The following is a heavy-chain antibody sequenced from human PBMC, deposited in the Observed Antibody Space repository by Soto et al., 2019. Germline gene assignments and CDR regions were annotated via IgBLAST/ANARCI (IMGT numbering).Heavy chain of an antibody. CDR1: GFTFSSYA. CDR2: ISDSGGSP. J-gene: IGHJ5*02. D-gene: IGHD2-8*02. Sequence: VQLLESGGGLVQPGGSLRLSCAASGFTFSSYAMNWVRQTPGEGLEWVSGISDSGGSPYYADSVKGRVTISRDNSKNTLYLQMDSLRAEDTGVYYCARYALGLSPWWYNWFDRWGQGTLVSVSS. CDR3: ARYALGLSPWWYNWFDR. V-gene: IGHV3-23*01.